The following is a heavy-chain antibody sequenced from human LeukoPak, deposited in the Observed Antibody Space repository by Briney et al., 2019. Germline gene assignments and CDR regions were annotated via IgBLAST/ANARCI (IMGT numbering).Heavy chain of an antibody. CDR1: GFAFSDSW. Sequence: GGSLRLSCAASGFAFSDSWMTWVRRAPGKGLEWVANIRQDGKSRYYVDSVKGRFTIPRDNAHSTLYLDMNSLTAEDTAIYYCGRETWQAYNGFWSGYVTDWGQGILVTVSS. CDR3: GRETWQAYNGFWSGYVTD. J-gene: IGHJ4*02. D-gene: IGHD3-3*01. V-gene: IGHV3-7*01. CDR2: IRQDGKSR.